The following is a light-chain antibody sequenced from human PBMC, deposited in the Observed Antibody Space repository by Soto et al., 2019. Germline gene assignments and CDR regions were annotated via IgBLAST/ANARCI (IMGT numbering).Light chain of an antibody. CDR2: DVT. CDR1: SSDAGRFNY. V-gene: IGLV2-14*01. J-gene: IGLJ2*01. CDR3: SSFVGTSILVV. Sequence: QSVLTQPASVSGSPGQSITISCTGTSSDAGRFNYVSWYQQHPGNPPKLIIFDVTRRPSGVSNRFSGSKSGNAASLTISGLQAEDEANYYCSSFVGTSILVVFGGGTKVTVL.